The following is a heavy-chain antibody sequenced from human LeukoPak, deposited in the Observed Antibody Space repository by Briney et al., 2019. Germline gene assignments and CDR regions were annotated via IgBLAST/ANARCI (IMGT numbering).Heavy chain of an antibody. Sequence: PGGSLRLSCAASGFTFSSYGMHWVRQAPGKGLEWVAVISYDGSNKYYADSVKGRFTISRDNSKNTLYLQMNSLRAEDTAVYYCARAGVVPAAIGLFQHWGQGTLVTVSS. CDR2: ISYDGSNK. CDR3: ARAGVVPAAIGLFQH. D-gene: IGHD2-2*02. V-gene: IGHV3-30*03. CDR1: GFTFSSYG. J-gene: IGHJ1*01.